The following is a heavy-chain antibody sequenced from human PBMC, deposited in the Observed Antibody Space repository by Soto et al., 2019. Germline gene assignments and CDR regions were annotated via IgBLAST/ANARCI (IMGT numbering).Heavy chain of an antibody. J-gene: IGHJ5*02. Sequence: TLSLTCTVSGGSISSYYWSWIRQPPGKGLEWIGYIYYSGSTNYNPSLKSRVTISVDTSKNQFSLKLSSVTAADTAVYYCARSTFSWYYDSSGHNWFDPWGQGTLVTVSS. V-gene: IGHV4-59*01. D-gene: IGHD3-22*01. CDR3: ARSTFSWYYDSSGHNWFDP. CDR2: IYYSGST. CDR1: GGSISSYY.